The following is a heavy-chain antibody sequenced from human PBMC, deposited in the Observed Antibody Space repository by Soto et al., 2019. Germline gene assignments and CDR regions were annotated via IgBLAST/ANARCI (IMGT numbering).Heavy chain of an antibody. V-gene: IGHV1-18*01. CDR3: ARDMGLDIVVVVAATDY. J-gene: IGHJ4*02. D-gene: IGHD2-15*01. Sequence: QVQLVQSGAEVKKPGASVKVSCKASGYTFTSYGISWVRQAPGQGLEWMGWISAYNGNTNYAQKLQGRVTMTTDTATSTAYMELRSLRSDDTAVYYCARDMGLDIVVVVAATDYWGQGTLVTVSS. CDR2: ISAYNGNT. CDR1: GYTFTSYG.